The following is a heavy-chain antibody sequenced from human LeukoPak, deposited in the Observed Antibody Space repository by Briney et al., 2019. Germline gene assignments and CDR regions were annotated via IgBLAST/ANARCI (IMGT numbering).Heavy chain of an antibody. CDR3: ATSPSPYYYDSSGYYYD. Sequence: ASVKVSCKVSGYTLTELSMHWVRQAPGKGLEWRGGFDPEDGETIYAQKFPGRVTMTEDTSTDTAYMELSSLRSEDTAVYYCATSPSPYYYDSSGYYYDWGQGTLVAVSS. J-gene: IGHJ4*02. D-gene: IGHD3-22*01. CDR2: FDPEDGET. CDR1: GYTLTELS. V-gene: IGHV1-24*01.